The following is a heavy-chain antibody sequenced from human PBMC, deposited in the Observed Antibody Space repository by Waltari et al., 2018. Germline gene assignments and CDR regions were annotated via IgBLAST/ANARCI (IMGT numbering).Heavy chain of an antibody. D-gene: IGHD3-10*01. CDR2: ISSSSSYR. Sequence: EVQLVESGGGLVKPGGSLRLSCAASGFTFSSYSMNWVRQAPGKGLEWVSSISSSSSYRYYADSVKGRFTISRDNAKNSLYLQMNSLRAEDTAVYYCARDESGAVRGVIPDYWGQGTLVTVSS. V-gene: IGHV3-21*01. J-gene: IGHJ4*02. CDR3: ARDESGAVRGVIPDY. CDR1: GFTFSSYS.